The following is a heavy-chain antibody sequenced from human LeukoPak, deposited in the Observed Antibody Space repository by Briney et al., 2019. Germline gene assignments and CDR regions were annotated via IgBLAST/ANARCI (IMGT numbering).Heavy chain of an antibody. CDR3: AKAVGASRPFDY. J-gene: IGHJ4*02. CDR2: IRSDGSDK. D-gene: IGHD1-26*01. CDR1: GFTFSSSD. Sequence: GGSLRLSCAASGFTFSSSDMHWLRQAPGKGLEWVAFIRSDGSDKYYGDSVKGRVTISRGNSKNTLDLQMKSLRGEDTAVYYCAKAVGASRPFDYWGQGTLVTVSS. V-gene: IGHV3-30*02.